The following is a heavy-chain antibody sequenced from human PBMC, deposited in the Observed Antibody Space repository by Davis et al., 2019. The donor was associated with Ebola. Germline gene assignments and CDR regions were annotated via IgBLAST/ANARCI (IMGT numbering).Heavy chain of an antibody. V-gene: IGHV1-18*01. Sequence: ASVKVSCKASGYTFTTYGITWVRQAPGQRPEWMGWINPYNGKIKYAQKVQDRVTMTTDTSTSTASMELRSLRSDDTAIYYCLREGHDYADYWGQGTLVTVSS. J-gene: IGHJ4*02. CDR2: INPYNGKI. CDR1: GYTFTTYG. D-gene: IGHD4-17*01. CDR3: LREGHDYADY.